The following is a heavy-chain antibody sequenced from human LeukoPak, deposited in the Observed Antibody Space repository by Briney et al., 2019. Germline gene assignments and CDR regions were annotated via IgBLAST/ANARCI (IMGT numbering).Heavy chain of an antibody. CDR2: IIPILGIA. D-gene: IGHD1-26*01. CDR1: GGTFGSYT. J-gene: IGHJ4*02. Sequence: SVKVSCKASGGTFGSYTISWVRQAPGQGLEWMGRIIPILGIANYAQKFQGRVTITADKSTSTAYMELSSLRSEDTAVYYCASISGSYSVGYFDYWGQGTLVTVSS. V-gene: IGHV1-69*02. CDR3: ASISGSYSVGYFDY.